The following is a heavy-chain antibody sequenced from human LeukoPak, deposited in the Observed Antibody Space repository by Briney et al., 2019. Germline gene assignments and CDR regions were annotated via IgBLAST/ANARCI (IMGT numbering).Heavy chain of an antibody. Sequence: PGGSLRLSCAASGFTFSSYSMNWVRQAPGKGLEWVSSIISIRSYIYYADSVKGRFTISRDNAKNSLYLQMNNLRAEDTAVYYCASYQDIVVVPAAIRGYYYYGMDVWGQGTTVTVSS. D-gene: IGHD2-2*01. CDR3: ASYQDIVVVPAAIRGYYYYGMDV. CDR2: IISIRSYI. J-gene: IGHJ6*02. CDR1: GFTFSSYS. V-gene: IGHV3-21*01.